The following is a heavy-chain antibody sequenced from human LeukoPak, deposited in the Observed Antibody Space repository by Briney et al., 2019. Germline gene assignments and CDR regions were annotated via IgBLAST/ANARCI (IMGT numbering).Heavy chain of an antibody. V-gene: IGHV1-8*01. Sequence: GASVKVSCKASRYSFTNFDMNWVRQATGQGLEWMGWMNPNSGNKGYAQKFQGRVTMTMNTSITTAYMELSSLRSEDTAVYYCARGPQWRGGYYYIDVWGRGTTVTVSS. J-gene: IGHJ6*03. D-gene: IGHD6-19*01. CDR1: RYSFTNFD. CDR2: MNPNSGNK. CDR3: ARGPQWRGGYYYIDV.